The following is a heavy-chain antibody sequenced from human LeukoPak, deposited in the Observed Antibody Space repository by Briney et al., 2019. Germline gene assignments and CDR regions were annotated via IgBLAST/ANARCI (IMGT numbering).Heavy chain of an antibody. CDR3: ARREHSRGAFDI. CDR1: GGSISSGGYS. J-gene: IGHJ3*02. Sequence: SQTLSLTCAVSGGSISSGGYSWNWIRQPPGKGLERIGYIYYSGSTNYNPSLKSRVTISVDTSKNQFSLKLSSVTAADTAVYYCARREHSRGAFDIWGQGTMVTVSS. D-gene: IGHD1-26*01. V-gene: IGHV4-30-4*07. CDR2: IYYSGST.